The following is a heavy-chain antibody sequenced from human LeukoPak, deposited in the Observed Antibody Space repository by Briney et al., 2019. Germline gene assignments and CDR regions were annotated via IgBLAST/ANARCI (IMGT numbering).Heavy chain of an antibody. CDR2: SYHSGGT. D-gene: IGHD3-10*01. Sequence: SGTLSLTCAVSGGSISSSNWWSWVRQPPGKGLEWIGESYHSGGTNYNPSLKSRVTISVDKSKNQFSLKLSSVTTADTAVYYCARENGQYYYGSGVHDFHIWGQGTMVTVSS. CDR1: GGSISSSNW. J-gene: IGHJ3*02. V-gene: IGHV4-4*02. CDR3: ARENGQYYYGSGVHDFHI.